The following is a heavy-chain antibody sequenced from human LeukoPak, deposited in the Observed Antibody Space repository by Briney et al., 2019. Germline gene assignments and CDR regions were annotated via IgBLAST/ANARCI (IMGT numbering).Heavy chain of an antibody. CDR2: INPNSVGT. Sequence: ASVKVSCKASGYTFTGYYMHWVRQAPGQVLDWMGWINPNSVGTNYAQKVQGRVTMTRDTSLSKASMELSRLRSDDKAVYYCARALYYDFWSGYYPNPYYFDYWGQGTLVTVSS. CDR3: ARALYYDFWSGYYPNPYYFDY. CDR1: GYTFTGYY. J-gene: IGHJ4*02. D-gene: IGHD3-3*01. V-gene: IGHV1-2*02.